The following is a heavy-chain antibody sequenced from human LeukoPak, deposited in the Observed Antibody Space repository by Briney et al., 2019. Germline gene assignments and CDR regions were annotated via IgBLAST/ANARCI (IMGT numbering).Heavy chain of an antibody. Sequence: GGSLRLSCAASGFTFSSYAMNWVRQAPGKGLEWVSGISGSGGNTYYADSVKGRFTISRDNAKNTLYLHMNSLRAEDKDVYHCEKDFGDFSNGYSSDYWGQGILVTVSS. D-gene: IGHD3-3*01. CDR3: EKDFGDFSNGYSSDY. CDR1: GFTFSSYA. CDR2: ISGSGGNT. J-gene: IGHJ4*02. V-gene: IGHV3-23*01.